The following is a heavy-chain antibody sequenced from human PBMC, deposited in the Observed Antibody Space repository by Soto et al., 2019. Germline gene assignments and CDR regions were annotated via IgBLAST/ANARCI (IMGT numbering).Heavy chain of an antibody. CDR3: AKNGQPPYYYYGLDV. V-gene: IGHV1-18*01. Sequence: ASVKVSCKASGYTFTRYGISWVRQAPGQSLEWMGWISGYNGVTNYAQKFQGRVCMTIEPSTGTAYMELRSLTSDDTAVYYCAKNGQPPYYYYGLDVWGQGTKVTVSS. J-gene: IGHJ6*02. CDR1: GYTFTRYG. CDR2: ISGYNGVT. D-gene: IGHD2-8*01.